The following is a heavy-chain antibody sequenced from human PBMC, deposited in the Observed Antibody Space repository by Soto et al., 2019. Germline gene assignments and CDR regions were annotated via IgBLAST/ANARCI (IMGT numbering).Heavy chain of an antibody. J-gene: IGHJ6*02. CDR2: INYSGRTT. D-gene: IGHD2-21*01. V-gene: IGHV3-23*01. Sequence: EVQLLESGGGLVQPGGSLRLSCETSGFSFNTYAMTWVRQAPGMGLEWVAVINYSGRTTFHAQSVKGRFTISRDNSRNTVFLQMDRLRAEDTAVYYCVKQRGEGKTYYYNRDVWGLGTTVIVSS. CDR3: VKQRGEGKTYYYNRDV. CDR1: GFSFNTYA.